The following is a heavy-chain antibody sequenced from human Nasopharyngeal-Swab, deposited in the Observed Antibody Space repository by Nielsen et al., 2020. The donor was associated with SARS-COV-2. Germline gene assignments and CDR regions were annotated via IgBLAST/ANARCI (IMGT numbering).Heavy chain of an antibody. CDR1: GFTFSSYS. V-gene: IGHV3-21*01. Sequence: GESLKISCAASGFTFSSYSMNWVPQAPGKGLEWVSSISSSSSYIYYADSVKGRFTISRDNAKNSLYLQMNSLRAEDTAVYYCASLPTVGATEDDAFDIWGQGTMVTVSS. CDR3: ASLPTVGATEDDAFDI. J-gene: IGHJ3*02. D-gene: IGHD1-26*01. CDR2: ISSSSSYI.